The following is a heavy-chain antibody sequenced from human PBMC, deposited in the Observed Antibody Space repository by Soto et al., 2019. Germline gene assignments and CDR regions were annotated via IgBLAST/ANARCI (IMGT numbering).Heavy chain of an antibody. CDR2: IYHDGST. Sequence: LSLTCTVSGGSVSSDSYYWSWIRQPPGKGLEWIGYIYHDGSTNHNPSLKSRVTISVHTSKTQFSLNLTSVTAADTAVYYCARGYSHYAHWGRGTLVTVSS. J-gene: IGHJ4*02. CDR1: GGSVSSDSYY. CDR3: ARGYSHYAH. D-gene: IGHD4-4*01. V-gene: IGHV4-61*01.